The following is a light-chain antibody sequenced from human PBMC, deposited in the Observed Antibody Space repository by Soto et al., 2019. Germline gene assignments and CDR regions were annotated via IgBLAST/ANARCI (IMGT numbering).Light chain of an antibody. CDR3: HQYDSWT. CDR1: QSISSN. V-gene: IGKV3D-15*01. J-gene: IGKJ1*01. Sequence: ERVMTQSPATLSVSPGERATLSCRASQSISSNLAWYQQKPGQAPRLLIYGASSRATGIPDRFSGSGSGTDFTLTISRLEPEDFAVYYCHQYDSWTFGQGTKVDIK. CDR2: GAS.